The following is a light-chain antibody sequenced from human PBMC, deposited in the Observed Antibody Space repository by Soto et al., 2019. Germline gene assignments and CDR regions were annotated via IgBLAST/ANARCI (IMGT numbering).Light chain of an antibody. CDR2: DAS. CDR1: QDISNY. V-gene: IGKV1-33*01. CDR3: QQYGNLFT. Sequence: DIQMTQSPSPLSASIGDRVTITCQASQDISNYLNWYQHKPGKAPKLLIYDASNLQIGVPSRFSGSGSGTDFTLTITSLQPEDIATYYCQQYGNLFTFGPGTKVDIK. J-gene: IGKJ3*01.